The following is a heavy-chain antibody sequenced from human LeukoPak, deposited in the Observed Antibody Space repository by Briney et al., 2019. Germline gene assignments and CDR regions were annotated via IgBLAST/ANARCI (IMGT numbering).Heavy chain of an antibody. CDR2: TIPIFGTA. D-gene: IGHD2-8*01. Sequence: GASVKVSCKASGGTFSSYAISWVRQAPGQGLEWMGGTIPIFGTANYAQKFQGRVTITADESTNTAYMELSSLRSEDTAVYYCARWYCTNDVCRDYWGQGTLVTVSS. CDR1: GGTFSSYA. CDR3: ARWYCTNDVCRDY. J-gene: IGHJ4*02. V-gene: IGHV1-69*13.